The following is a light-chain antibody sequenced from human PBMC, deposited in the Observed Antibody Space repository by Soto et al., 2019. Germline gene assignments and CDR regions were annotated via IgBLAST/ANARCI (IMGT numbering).Light chain of an antibody. J-gene: IGKJ1*01. CDR1: QSVSNN. V-gene: IGKV3-15*01. Sequence: EIVMTQSPATLSVSPGERATLSCRASQSVSNNLAWYQQKPGQAPRLLVYGASTRATGIPARFSGSGSGTEFTLTISSLQSEDFAVYYCQQYNNWPPWTFGQGTKVEIK. CDR2: GAS. CDR3: QQYNNWPPWT.